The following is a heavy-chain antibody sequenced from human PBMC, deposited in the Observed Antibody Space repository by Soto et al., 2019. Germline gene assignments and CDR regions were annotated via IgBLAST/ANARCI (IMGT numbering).Heavy chain of an antibody. CDR3: ARDRPSGGLTIFRRGKGMDV. J-gene: IGHJ6*02. CDR2: ISGNNGDT. CDR1: GYTFTSYG. V-gene: IGHV1-18*01. D-gene: IGHD3-3*01. Sequence: ASVKVSCRASGYTFTSYGSSWVRQAPGQGLEWMGWISGNNGDTNYAQNLQGRVTMTTDTSTTTAYMELRSLRSDDTAVYYCARDRPSGGLTIFRRGKGMDVCGQRTTVTFS.